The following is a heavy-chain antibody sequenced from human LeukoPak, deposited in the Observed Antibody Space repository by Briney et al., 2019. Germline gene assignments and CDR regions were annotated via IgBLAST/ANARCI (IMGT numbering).Heavy chain of an antibody. CDR1: GGSSSGYY. CDR2: INHSGST. D-gene: IGHD6-13*01. Sequence: SETLSLTCAVYGGSSSGYYWSWIRQPPGKGLEWIGEINHSGSTNYNPSLKSRVTISVDTSKNQFSLKLSSVTAADTAVYYCARVPGIAAAGSYWYFDLWGRGTLVTVSS. V-gene: IGHV4-34*01. J-gene: IGHJ2*01. CDR3: ARVPGIAAAGSYWYFDL.